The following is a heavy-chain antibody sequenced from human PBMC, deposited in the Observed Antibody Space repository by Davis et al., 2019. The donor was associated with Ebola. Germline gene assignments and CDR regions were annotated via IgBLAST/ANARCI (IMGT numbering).Heavy chain of an antibody. Sequence: GESLKISCAASGFTFSSYGMHWVRQAPGKGLEWVAVIWYDGSNKYYADSVKGRFTISRDNSKNTLYLQMNSRRAEDTAVYYCARESGYYDSSGYATFDYWGQGTLVTVSS. CDR1: GFTFSSYG. V-gene: IGHV3-33*01. J-gene: IGHJ4*02. CDR2: IWYDGSNK. D-gene: IGHD3-22*01. CDR3: ARESGYYDSSGYATFDY.